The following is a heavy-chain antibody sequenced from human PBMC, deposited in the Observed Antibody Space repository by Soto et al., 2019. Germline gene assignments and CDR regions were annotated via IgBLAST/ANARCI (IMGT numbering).Heavy chain of an antibody. D-gene: IGHD2-2*01. J-gene: IGHJ6*02. V-gene: IGHV3-21*01. CDR3: ERGNRQDIVLVPAAIPDYFYCYRMCG. Sequence: EVQLVESGGGLVKPGGSLRLSCAASGFTFSRYSMNWVCQAPGKGLEWVSSISSSSSYIYYADSVKGRFTISRDNAKNSQYRKMNRLRDEDRAVYYCERGNRQDIVLVPAAIPDYFYCYRMCGWGQGSTVTFSS. CDR1: GFTFSRYS. CDR2: ISSSSSYI.